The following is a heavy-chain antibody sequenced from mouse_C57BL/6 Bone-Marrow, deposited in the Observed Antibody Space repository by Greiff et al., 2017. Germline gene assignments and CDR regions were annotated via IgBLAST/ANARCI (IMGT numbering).Heavy chain of an antibody. D-gene: IGHD1-2*01. J-gene: IGHJ2*01. V-gene: IGHV1-69*01. CDR1: GYTFTSYW. Sequence: VKLQQPGAELVMPGASVKLSCKASGYTFTSYWMHWVKQRPGQGLEWIGEIDPSDSYTNYNQKFKGKSTLTVDKSSSTAYMHLSSLTSEDSAVYYCAPLLPAGFDYWGQGTTLTVSS. CDR3: APLLPAGFDY. CDR2: IDPSDSYT.